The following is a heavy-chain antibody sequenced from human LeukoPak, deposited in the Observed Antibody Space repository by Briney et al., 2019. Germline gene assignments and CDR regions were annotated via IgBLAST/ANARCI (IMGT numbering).Heavy chain of an antibody. V-gene: IGHV4-61*05. CDR3: ARLRYDSSGYYYYYYGMDV. CDR2: IYYSGNT. J-gene: IGHJ6*02. CDR1: GGSISSSSYY. Sequence: SETLSLTCTVSGGSISSSSYYWGWIRQPPGKGLEWIGYIYYSGNTNYNPSLKSRVTISVDTSKNQFSLKLSSVTAADTAVYYCARLRYDSSGYYYYYYGMDVWGQGTTVTISS. D-gene: IGHD3-22*01.